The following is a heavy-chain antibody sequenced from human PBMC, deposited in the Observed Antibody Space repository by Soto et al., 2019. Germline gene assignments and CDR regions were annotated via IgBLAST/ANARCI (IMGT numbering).Heavy chain of an antibody. V-gene: IGHV4-59*01. Sequence: PSETLSLTCTVSGGSISSYYWSWIRQPPGKGLEWIGYIYYSGSTNYNPSLKSRVTISVDTSKNQFSLKLSSVTAADTAVYYCARLGRGNWFDPWGQGTRGTVS. CDR3: ARLGRGNWFDP. J-gene: IGHJ5*02. CDR1: GGSISSYY. CDR2: IYYSGST. D-gene: IGHD1-26*01.